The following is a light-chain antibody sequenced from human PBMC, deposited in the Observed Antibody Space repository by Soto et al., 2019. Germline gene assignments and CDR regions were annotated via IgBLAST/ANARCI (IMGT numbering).Light chain of an antibody. CDR3: SSYTSSSTL. J-gene: IGLJ2*01. Sequence: QSVLTQPASVSGSPGQSITISCPGTRRDVGGYNYVSWYQQHPGKAPKLMIYDVSNRPSGVSNRFSGSKSGNTASLTISGLQAEDEADYYCSSYTSSSTLFGGGTKLTVL. V-gene: IGLV2-14*01. CDR1: RRDVGGYNY. CDR2: DVS.